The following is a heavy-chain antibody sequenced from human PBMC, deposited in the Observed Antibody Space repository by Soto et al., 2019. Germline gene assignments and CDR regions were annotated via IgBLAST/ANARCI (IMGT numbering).Heavy chain of an antibody. CDR3: ARTSAAGKYYYGMDV. V-gene: IGHV5-51*01. Sequence: GESLKISCKHSGFSFTSYWIGWVRQIPGKGLEWMGIIYPGDSDTRYSPSFQGQVTISADKSISTAYLQWSSLKASDTAMYYCARTSAAGKYYYGMDVWGQGTTVTVSS. D-gene: IGHD6-13*01. CDR1: GFSFTSYW. J-gene: IGHJ6*02. CDR2: IYPGDSDT.